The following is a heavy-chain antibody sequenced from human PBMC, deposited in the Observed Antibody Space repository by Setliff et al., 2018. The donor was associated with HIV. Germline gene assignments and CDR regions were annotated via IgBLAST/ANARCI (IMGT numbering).Heavy chain of an antibody. CDR1: GYTFTSYG. V-gene: IGHV1-18*01. CDR2: ISGYNGNT. Sequence: ASVKVSCKASGYTFTSYGISWVRQAPGQGLEWVGWISGYNGNTNYAQKLQGRVTMTTDTSTSTAYMELRSLRSDDTAVYYCAAIAAAALRGTFDIWGQGTMVTVSS. CDR3: AAIAAAALRGTFDI. D-gene: IGHD6-13*01. J-gene: IGHJ3*02.